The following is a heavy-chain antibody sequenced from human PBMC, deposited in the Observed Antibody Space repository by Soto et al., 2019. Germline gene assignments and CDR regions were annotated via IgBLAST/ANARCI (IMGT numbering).Heavy chain of an antibody. Sequence: PSETLSLTFTVSGGSISSCYYYWSWIRQPPGKGLEWIGYIYYSGSTYYNPSLKSRVTISVDTSKNQFSLKLSSVTAADTAVYYCARGRVVVAATHSIPGPENYWGQGTLVTVSS. V-gene: IGHV4-30-4*01. CDR3: ARGRVVVAATHSIPGPENY. D-gene: IGHD2-15*01. J-gene: IGHJ4*02. CDR2: IYYSGST. CDR1: GGSISSCYYY.